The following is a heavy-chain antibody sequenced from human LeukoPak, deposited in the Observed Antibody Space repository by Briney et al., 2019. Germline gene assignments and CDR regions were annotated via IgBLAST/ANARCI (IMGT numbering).Heavy chain of an antibody. CDR2: ISAYNGNT. CDR1: GYTFSRYA. Sequence: GASVKVSCKASGYTFSRYAVSWVRQAPGQGLEWMGWISAYNGNTNYAQKLRGRVTMTTDTSTSTAYMDLGSLRSDDTAVYYCARGPVLLAAAGVDYWGQGTLVTVSS. CDR3: ARGPVLLAAAGVDY. J-gene: IGHJ4*02. V-gene: IGHV1-18*01. D-gene: IGHD6-13*01.